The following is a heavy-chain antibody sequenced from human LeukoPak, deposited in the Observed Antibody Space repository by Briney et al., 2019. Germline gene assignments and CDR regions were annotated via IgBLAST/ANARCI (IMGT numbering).Heavy chain of an antibody. CDR2: ISYDGSNK. CDR1: GFTFSSYG. Sequence: GRSLRLSCAASGFTFSSYGMHWVRQAPGKGLEWVAVISYDGSNKYYADSVKGRFTISRDNSKNTLYVQMNSLRAEDTAVYYCARDSLGDPTYYFDYWGQGTLVTVSS. J-gene: IGHJ4*02. V-gene: IGHV3-30*03. D-gene: IGHD3-10*01. CDR3: ARDSLGDPTYYFDY.